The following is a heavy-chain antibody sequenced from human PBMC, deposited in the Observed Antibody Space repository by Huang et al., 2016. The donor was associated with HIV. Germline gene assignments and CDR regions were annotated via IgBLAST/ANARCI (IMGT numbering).Heavy chain of an antibody. CDR3: AKDLTYTFGRHFDY. J-gene: IGHJ4*02. Sequence: QVQLVESGGGVVQPGGSLRLSCTASGFTFGSFGMHWVRQAPGKVVEWVAFIRYDGNNYYYADSVRGRFTISRDNSKDTLYLQMNRLRPDDSAVYYCAKDLTYTFGRHFDYWGRGTLVTVSS. CDR2: IRYDGNNY. CDR1: GFTFGSFG. D-gene: IGHD3-3*01. V-gene: IGHV3-30*02.